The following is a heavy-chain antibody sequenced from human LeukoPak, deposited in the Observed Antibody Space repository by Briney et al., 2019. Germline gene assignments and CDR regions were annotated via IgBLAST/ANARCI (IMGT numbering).Heavy chain of an antibody. J-gene: IGHJ4*02. CDR1: GFIFSSYN. CDR2: ISSSSSSI. V-gene: IGHV3-48*04. Sequence: GGSLRLSCAASGFIFSSYNMNWVRQAPGKGLEWVSYISSSSSSIYYADSVKGRFTISRDNAKNSLYLQMNSLRAEDTAVYYCARKNYDFLSGGPKHFDYWGQGTLVTVSS. D-gene: IGHD3-3*01. CDR3: ARKNYDFLSGGPKHFDY.